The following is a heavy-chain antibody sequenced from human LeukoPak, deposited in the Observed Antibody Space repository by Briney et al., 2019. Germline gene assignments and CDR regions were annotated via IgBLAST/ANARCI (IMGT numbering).Heavy chain of an antibody. CDR3: AKAMVPRPVAGEIIDY. D-gene: IGHD6-19*01. CDR1: GFTFSSYA. Sequence: PGGSLRLSCAASGFTFSSYAMSWVRQAPGKGLEWVSAISGSGGSTYYADSVKGRFTISRDNSKNTLYLQMNSLRAEDTAVYYCAKAMVPRPVAGEIIDYWGQGTLVTVSS. J-gene: IGHJ4*02. CDR2: ISGSGGST. V-gene: IGHV3-23*01.